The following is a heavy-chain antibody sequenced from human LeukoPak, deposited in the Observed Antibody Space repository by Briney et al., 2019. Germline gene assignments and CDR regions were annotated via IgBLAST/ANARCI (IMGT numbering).Heavy chain of an antibody. J-gene: IGHJ4*02. Sequence: SETLSLTCAVYGGSFSGYYWSWIRQPPGKGLEWIGEINHSGSTNNNPSLKSRVTISVDTSKNQFSLKLSSVTAADTAMYYCARGRKYTYGYTVTELGSGYFDYWGQGTLVTVSS. CDR2: INHSGST. V-gene: IGHV4-34*01. D-gene: IGHD5-18*01. CDR3: ARGRKYTYGYTVTELGSGYFDY. CDR1: GGSFSGYY.